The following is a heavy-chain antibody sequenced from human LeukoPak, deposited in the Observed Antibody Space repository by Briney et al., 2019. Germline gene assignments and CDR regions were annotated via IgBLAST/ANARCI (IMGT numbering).Heavy chain of an antibody. D-gene: IGHD4-23*01. CDR3: SRGAESTVDDAFDI. CDR2: ISAYNGNK. CDR1: LYSFTSYV. J-gene: IGHJ3*02. V-gene: IGHV1-18*01. Sequence: ASVTVSRKASLYSFTSYVISWLRQPAAQEREGMGWISAYNGNKHYAQKPQGTVTMTTDTSTHTAHMELRRLRSHDTAWVYFSRGAESTVDDAFDIWGQGTMVTVSS.